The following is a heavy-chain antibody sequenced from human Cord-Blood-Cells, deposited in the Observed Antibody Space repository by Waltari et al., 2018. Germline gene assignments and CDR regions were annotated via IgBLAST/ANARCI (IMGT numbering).Heavy chain of an antibody. D-gene: IGHD3-10*01. CDR1: GFTFSSYW. J-gene: IGHJ4*02. CDR2: IKQDGSEK. V-gene: IGHV3-7*01. CDR3: ASSLGADCFDY. Sequence: EVQLVESGGGLVQPGGSLRLSCAASGFTFSSYWMSWFRQAPGKGLEWVANIKQDGSEKYYVDSVKGRFTISRDNAKNSLYLQMNSLRAEDTAVYYCASSLGADCFDYWGQGTLVTVSS.